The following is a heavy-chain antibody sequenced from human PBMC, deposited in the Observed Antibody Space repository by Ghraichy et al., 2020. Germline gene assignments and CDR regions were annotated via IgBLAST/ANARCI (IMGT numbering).Heavy chain of an antibody. D-gene: IGHD1-1*01. CDR2: ISSSSSYI. CDR3: ARAGTSGYFDY. Sequence: GGSLRLSCAASGFTFSSYSMNWVRQAPGKGLEWVSSISSSSSYIYYADSVKGRFTISRDNAKNSLYLQMNSLRAEDTAVYYCARAGTSGYFDYWGQGTLVTVSS. CDR1: GFTFSSYS. J-gene: IGHJ4*02. V-gene: IGHV3-21*01.